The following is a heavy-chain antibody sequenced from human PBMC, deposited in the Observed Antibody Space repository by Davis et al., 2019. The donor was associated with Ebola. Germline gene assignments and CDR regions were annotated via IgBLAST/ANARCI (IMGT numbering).Heavy chain of an antibody. D-gene: IGHD3-22*01. CDR1: GYTLTELS. V-gene: IGHV1-24*01. CDR2: FDPEDGET. J-gene: IGHJ2*01. Sequence: ASVKVSCKVSGYTLTELSMHWVRQAPGKGLEWMGGFDPEDGETTYAQKFQGRVTMTTDTSTSTAYMELRSLRSDDTAVYYCARDYYDSSGYGPSWYFDLWGRGTLVTVSS. CDR3: ARDYYDSSGYGPSWYFDL.